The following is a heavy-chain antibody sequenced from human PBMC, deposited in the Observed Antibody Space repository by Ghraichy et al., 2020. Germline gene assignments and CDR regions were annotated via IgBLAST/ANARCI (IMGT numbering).Heavy chain of an antibody. D-gene: IGHD3-22*01. J-gene: IGHJ4*02. CDR2: IWYDGSNK. Sequence: GESLNISCAASGFTFSSYGMHWVRQAPGKGLEWVAVIWYDGSNKYYADSVKGRFTISRDNSKNTLYLQMNSLRAEDTAVYYCVRDPGMIVHIGIDYWGQGTLVTVSS. CDR3: VRDPGMIVHIGIDY. CDR1: GFTFSSYG. V-gene: IGHV3-33*01.